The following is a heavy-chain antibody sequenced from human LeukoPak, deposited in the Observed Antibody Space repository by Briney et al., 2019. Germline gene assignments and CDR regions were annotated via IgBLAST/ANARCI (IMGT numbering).Heavy chain of an antibody. D-gene: IGHD1-1*01. V-gene: IGHV3-7*01. CDR3: ARGGTFVSDY. CDR2: INQDGSEK. CDR1: GFTFSTFW. J-gene: IGHJ4*02. Sequence: GESLRLSCAASGFTFSTFWMSWVRQAPGKGLEWVANINQDGSEKYYVDSMKGRFTVSRDNAKNSLYLQMDSLRAEDTAVYYCARGGTFVSDYWGQGTLVTVSS.